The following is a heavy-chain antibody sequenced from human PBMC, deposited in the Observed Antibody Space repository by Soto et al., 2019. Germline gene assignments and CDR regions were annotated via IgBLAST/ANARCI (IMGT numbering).Heavy chain of an antibody. J-gene: IGHJ4*02. CDR2: ISYDGSNK. CDR1: GFTFSSYA. Sequence: PGGSLRLSCAASGFTFSSYAMHWVRQAPGKGLEWVAVISYDGSNKYYADSVKGRFTISRDNSKNTLYLQMNSLRAEDTAVYYCARGGYYYDSSGYLAYWGQGTLVTAPQ. CDR3: ARGGYYYDSSGYLAY. D-gene: IGHD3-22*01. V-gene: IGHV3-30-3*01.